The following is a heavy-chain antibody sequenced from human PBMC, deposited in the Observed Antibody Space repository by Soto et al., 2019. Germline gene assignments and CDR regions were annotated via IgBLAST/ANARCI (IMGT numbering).Heavy chain of an antibody. CDR3: ARDNYYDSSGYNDY. Sequence: PGGSLRLSCAASGFTFSSYGMHWVRQAPGKGLEWVAVIWYDGSNKYYADSVKGRFTISRDNSKNTLYLQMNSLRAEDTAVYYCARDNYYDSSGYNDYWGQGTLVTVSS. D-gene: IGHD3-22*01. CDR2: IWYDGSNK. CDR1: GFTFSSYG. V-gene: IGHV3-33*01. J-gene: IGHJ4*02.